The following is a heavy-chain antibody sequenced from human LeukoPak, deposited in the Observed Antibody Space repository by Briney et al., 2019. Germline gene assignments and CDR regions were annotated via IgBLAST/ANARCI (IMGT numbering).Heavy chain of an antibody. Sequence: GGSLRLSCAASGFTFSSYGTHWVRQAPGKGLEWVAFIRYDGSNKYYADSVKGRFTISRDNSKNTLYLQMNSLRAEDTAVYYCAKDEVLRFLEWLSPGAFDIWGQGTMVTVSS. D-gene: IGHD3-3*01. V-gene: IGHV3-30*02. CDR1: GFTFSSYG. J-gene: IGHJ3*02. CDR3: AKDEVLRFLEWLSPGAFDI. CDR2: IRYDGSNK.